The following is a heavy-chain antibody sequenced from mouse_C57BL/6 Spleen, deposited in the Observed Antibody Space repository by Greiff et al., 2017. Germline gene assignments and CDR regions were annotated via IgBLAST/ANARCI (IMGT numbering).Heavy chain of an antibody. D-gene: IGHD2-3*01. CDR3: ARPIYAGWYFDG. J-gene: IGHJ1*03. Sequence: VQLQQSGAELAKPGASVKLSCKASGYTFTSYWMNWVKQRPGKGLEWIGRIYPGDGDTNYNGKFKGKATLTADKSSSTAYMQLSSLTSEDSAVXFCARPIYAGWYFDGWGTGTTVTVSS. CDR2: IYPGDGDT. V-gene: IGHV1-82*01. CDR1: GYTFTSYW.